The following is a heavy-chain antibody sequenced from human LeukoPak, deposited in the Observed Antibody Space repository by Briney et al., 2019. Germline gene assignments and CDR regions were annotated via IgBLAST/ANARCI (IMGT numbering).Heavy chain of an antibody. V-gene: IGHV1-2*06. CDR2: INPNSGGT. CDR1: GYTFTGYY. D-gene: IGHD3-10*01. Sequence: ASVKVSCKASGYTFTGYYIHWVRQAPGQGLEWMGRINPNSGGTNYAQKFQGRVTMTRDTSISTAYMELNRLTSDDTAVCYCAREPMVRDFNWFDPWGQGTLVTVSS. J-gene: IGHJ5*02. CDR3: AREPMVRDFNWFDP.